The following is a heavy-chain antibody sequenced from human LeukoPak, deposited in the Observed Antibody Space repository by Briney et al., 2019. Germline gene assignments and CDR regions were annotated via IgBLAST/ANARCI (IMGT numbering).Heavy chain of an antibody. J-gene: IGHJ4*02. V-gene: IGHV3-48*02. Sequence: GGSLRLSCVASGFTFSSYSMNWVRQAPGKGLEWVSYIRSSGATIYYADSVRGLFTISRDNAKNSVYLQMNSLRDEDTAVYYCVRDPDALDYWGQGTLVTVSS. CDR1: GFTFSSYS. CDR2: IRSSGATI. CDR3: VRDPDALDY.